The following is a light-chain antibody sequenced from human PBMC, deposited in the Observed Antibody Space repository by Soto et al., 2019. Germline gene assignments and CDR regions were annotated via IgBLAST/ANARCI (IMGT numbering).Light chain of an antibody. CDR3: QQYGSSLWT. CDR2: GAS. V-gene: IGKV3-20*01. J-gene: IGKJ1*01. Sequence: EIVLTQSPGTLSLSPGERATLSCRASQSVSSTNLAWYQQKPGQAPRLLIYGASSRATGIPDRFSGSGSGTAFTVTISRLEPEDFAVYYCQQYGSSLWTFAQGTKVEIK. CDR1: QSVSSTN.